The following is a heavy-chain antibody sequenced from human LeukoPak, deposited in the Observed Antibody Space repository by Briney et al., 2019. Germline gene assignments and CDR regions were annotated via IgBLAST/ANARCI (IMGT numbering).Heavy chain of an antibody. CDR2: INWNGGST. D-gene: IGHD3-10*01. V-gene: IGHV3-20*04. CDR3: AKPMVRGVTWVLSDAFDI. Sequence: GGSLRLSCAASGFTFDDYGMSWVRQAPGKGLEWVSGINWNGGSTGYADSVKGRFTISRDNAKNSLYLQMNSLRAEDTAVYYCAKPMVRGVTWVLSDAFDIWGQGTMVTVSS. CDR1: GFTFDDYG. J-gene: IGHJ3*02.